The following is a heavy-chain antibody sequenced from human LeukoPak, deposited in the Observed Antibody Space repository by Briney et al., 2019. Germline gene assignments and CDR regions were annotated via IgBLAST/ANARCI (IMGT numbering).Heavy chain of an antibody. CDR3: ARESIAVAGAPFDY. CDR2: ISSGSTI. Sequence: GGSLRLSCAASGFTFSSYEMNWVRQAPGKGLEWVSYISSGSTIYDADSVKGRFTIFRDNAKNSLYLQMNSLRAEDTAVYYCARESIAVAGAPFDYWGQGTLVTVSS. J-gene: IGHJ4*02. V-gene: IGHV3-48*03. D-gene: IGHD6-19*01. CDR1: GFTFSSYE.